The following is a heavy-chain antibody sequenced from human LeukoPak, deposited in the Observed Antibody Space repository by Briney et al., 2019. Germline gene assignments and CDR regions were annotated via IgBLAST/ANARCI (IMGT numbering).Heavy chain of an antibody. D-gene: IGHD5-12*01. CDR1: GFTFSTYA. Sequence: GGSLRLSCAPSGFTFSTYAMSWVRQAPGKGLEWVSGITGRDGNTYYADSVKGRFTISRDNSKNTLYLQMNSLRAEDTAVYYCARDRVDRSRWFDSWGQGTLVTVSS. J-gene: IGHJ5*01. CDR3: ARDRVDRSRWFDS. CDR2: ITGRDGNT. V-gene: IGHV3-23*01.